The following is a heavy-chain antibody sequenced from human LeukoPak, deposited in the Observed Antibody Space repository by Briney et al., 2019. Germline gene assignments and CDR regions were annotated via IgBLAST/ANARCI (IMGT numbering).Heavy chain of an antibody. CDR2: ISGSGVTT. Sequence: GGSLRLSCAASGFTFTSYAMRWVRQAPGKGLEWVSAISGSGVTTYYADSVKGRFTISRDNSKNTLDLQMNSLRVEDTAVYYCAKYSGGTMVTYCFNYWGQGTLVTVSS. CDR3: AKYSGGTMVTYCFNY. J-gene: IGHJ4*02. D-gene: IGHD4/OR15-4a*01. CDR1: GFTFTSYA. V-gene: IGHV3-23*01.